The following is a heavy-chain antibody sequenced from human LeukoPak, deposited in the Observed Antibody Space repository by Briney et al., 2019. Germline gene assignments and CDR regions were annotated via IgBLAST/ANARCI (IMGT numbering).Heavy chain of an antibody. CDR3: ARGAADTFYYYYYMDV. CDR2: ITPRDSDT. V-gene: IGHV5-51*01. Sequence: GESLKISCKASGSSFSNHWIGWVRQRPGKGLEWMGIITPRDSDTTYSPSFQGQVTISADRSIRTAYLQWRSLKASDSATYYCARGAADTFYYYYYMDVWGKGTTVTVSS. D-gene: IGHD5-18*01. J-gene: IGHJ6*03. CDR1: GSSFSNHW.